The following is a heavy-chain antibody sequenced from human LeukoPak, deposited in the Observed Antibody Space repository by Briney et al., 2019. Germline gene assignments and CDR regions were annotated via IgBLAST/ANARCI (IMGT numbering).Heavy chain of an antibody. CDR3: AKVYRYYDNSCQH. V-gene: IGHV3-43*02. CDR2: ISGDGRST. CDR1: GFTFYDHA. Sequence: GGSLRLSCAASGFTFYDHAMHWVRQAPGKGLEWVSLISGDGRSTYFADSVKGRFTISRDNSKNSLYLQMNSLRTEDTALYYCAKVYRYYDNSCQHWGQGTLVTVSS. J-gene: IGHJ1*01. D-gene: IGHD3-22*01.